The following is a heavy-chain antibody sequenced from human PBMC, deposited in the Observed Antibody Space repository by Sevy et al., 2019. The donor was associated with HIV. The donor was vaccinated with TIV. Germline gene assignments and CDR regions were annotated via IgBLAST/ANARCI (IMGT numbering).Heavy chain of an antibody. Sequence: GGSLGLSCAASGFTFSDYYMSWIRQAPGKGLEWVSYISSSSSYTNYADSVKGRFTISRDNAKNSLYLQMNSLRAEDTAVYYCARDYDFWSGDYYYGMDVWGQGTTVTVSS. V-gene: IGHV3-11*06. CDR1: GFTFSDYY. J-gene: IGHJ6*02. D-gene: IGHD3-3*01. CDR2: ISSSSSYT. CDR3: ARDYDFWSGDYYYGMDV.